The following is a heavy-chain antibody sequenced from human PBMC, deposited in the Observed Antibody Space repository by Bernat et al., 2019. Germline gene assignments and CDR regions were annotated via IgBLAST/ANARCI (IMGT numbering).Heavy chain of an antibody. Sequence: QLQLQESGPGLVKPSETLSLTCTVSGGSISSSSYYWGWIRQPPGKGLEWIGSTYYSGSTYYNPSLKSRVTISVDTSKHQFSLKLSSVTAADTAVYYCARHSTFGVVTPFDYWGQGTLVTVSS. CDR2: TYYSGST. V-gene: IGHV4-39*01. D-gene: IGHD3-3*01. CDR3: ARHSTFGVVTPFDY. CDR1: GGSISSSSYY. J-gene: IGHJ4*02.